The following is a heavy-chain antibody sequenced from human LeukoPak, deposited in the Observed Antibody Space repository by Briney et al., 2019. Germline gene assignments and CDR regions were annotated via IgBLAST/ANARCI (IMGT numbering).Heavy chain of an antibody. V-gene: IGHV4-30-4*01. D-gene: IGHD2-15*01. CDR2: IYYSGST. Sequence: SETLSLTCTVSGGSISSGDYYWSWIRQPPGKGLEWIGYIYYSGSTYYNPSLKSRVTISVDTSKNQFSLKLSSVTAADTAVYYCARVPSSLYCSGGNCYTFDYWGQGTLVTVSS. CDR1: GGSISSGDYY. CDR3: ARVPSSLYCSGGNCYTFDY. J-gene: IGHJ4*02.